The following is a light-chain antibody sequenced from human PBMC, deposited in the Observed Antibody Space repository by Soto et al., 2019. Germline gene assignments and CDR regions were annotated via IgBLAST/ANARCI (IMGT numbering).Light chain of an antibody. J-gene: IGKJ5*01. CDR1: QSVSSSY. CDR3: QQYGSSIT. CDR2: GAS. Sequence: EIVLTQSPGTLSLSPGERATLSCRASQSVSSSYLAWYQQXXXQAPRLLIYGASSRATGIPDRFSGSGSGTDFTLTISRLEPEDFAVYYCQQYGSSITFGQGTRLEIK. V-gene: IGKV3-20*01.